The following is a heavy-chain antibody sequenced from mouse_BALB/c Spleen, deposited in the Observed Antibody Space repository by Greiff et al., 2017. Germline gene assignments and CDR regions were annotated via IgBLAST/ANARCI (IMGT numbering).Heavy chain of an antibody. CDR2: ISSGGGST. D-gene: IGHD1-1*01. CDR3: ARQRGYYYGVDY. CDR1: GFAFSSYD. Sequence: EVMLVESGGGLVKPGGSLKLSCAASGFAFSSYDMSWVRQTPEKRLEWVAYISSGGGSTYYPDTVKGRFTISRDNAKNTLYLQMSSLKSEDTAMYYCARQRGYYYGVDYWGQGTTLTVSS. J-gene: IGHJ2*01. V-gene: IGHV5-12-1*01.